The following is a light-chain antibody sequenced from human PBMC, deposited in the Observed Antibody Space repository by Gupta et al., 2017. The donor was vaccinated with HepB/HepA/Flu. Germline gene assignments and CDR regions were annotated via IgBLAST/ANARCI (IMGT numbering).Light chain of an antibody. CDR2: DVS. CDR3: SSYASSNIV. Sequence: QSALTQPASVSGSSGQSITIACPGTSSDIGAYNYVSWYQQHPGKAPKLLIFDVSNRPSGVSNRFSGSKSGNTASLTISGLQAEDEADYYCSSYASSNIVFGGGTKLTVL. J-gene: IGLJ2*01. V-gene: IGLV2-14*01. CDR1: SSDIGAYNY.